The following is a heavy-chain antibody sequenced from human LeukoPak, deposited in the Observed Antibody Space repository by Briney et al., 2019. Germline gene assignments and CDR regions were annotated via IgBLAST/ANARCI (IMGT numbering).Heavy chain of an antibody. Sequence: GGSLRLSCAASGFTFSSYAMHWVRQAPGKGLEWVAVTSYDGSNKYYADSVKGRFTISRDNSKNTLYLQMNSLRAEDTAVYYCARDRSGLNAFDIWGQGTMVTVSS. CDR3: ARDRSGLNAFDI. D-gene: IGHD6-25*01. CDR2: TSYDGSNK. CDR1: GFTFSSYA. V-gene: IGHV3-30*04. J-gene: IGHJ3*02.